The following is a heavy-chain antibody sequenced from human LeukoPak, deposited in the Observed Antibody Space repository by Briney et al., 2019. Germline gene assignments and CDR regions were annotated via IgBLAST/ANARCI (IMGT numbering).Heavy chain of an antibody. J-gene: IGHJ4*02. V-gene: IGHV4-34*01. CDR3: ARHAAYGDQFDY. D-gene: IGHD4-17*01. Sequence: SETLSLTCAVYGGSFSGYYWSWIRQPPGKGLEWIGEINHSGSTNYNPSLKSRVTISINTSKNQFSLKLSSVTAADTAVYYCARHAAYGDQFDYWGQGTLVTVSS. CDR2: INHSGST. CDR1: GGSFSGYY.